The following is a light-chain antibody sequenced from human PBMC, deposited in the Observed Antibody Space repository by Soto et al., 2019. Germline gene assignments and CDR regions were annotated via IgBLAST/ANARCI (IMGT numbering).Light chain of an antibody. CDR1: QSVSSN. CDR3: QQYNNWPRT. Sequence: EIVMTQSPAPLSVSPGERASLSFGASQSVSSNLAWYQQKPGQAPRLLIYGASTRATGIPARFSGSGSGTEFTLTISSLQSEHFAVYYCQQYNNWPRTFGQGTKVDIK. J-gene: IGKJ1*01. V-gene: IGKV3-15*01. CDR2: GAS.